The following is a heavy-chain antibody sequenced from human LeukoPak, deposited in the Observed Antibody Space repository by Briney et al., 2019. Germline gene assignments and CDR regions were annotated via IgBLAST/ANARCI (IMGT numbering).Heavy chain of an antibody. CDR1: GSTFDDYA. Sequence: GGSLRLSCAASGSTFDDYAMHWVRQAPGKGLEWVSGISWHSGRIGYAVSVKGRFTISRDNAKSSLYLQMNSLKPEYMALYYFAKGPGPNSGPAEVWGQGTMVTVSS. D-gene: IGHD2-21*01. CDR2: ISWHSGRI. J-gene: IGHJ3*01. CDR3: AKGPGPNSGPAEV. V-gene: IGHV3-9*03.